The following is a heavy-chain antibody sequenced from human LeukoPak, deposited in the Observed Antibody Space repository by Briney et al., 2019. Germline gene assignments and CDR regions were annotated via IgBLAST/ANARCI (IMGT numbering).Heavy chain of an antibody. V-gene: IGHV4-59*08. D-gene: IGHD3-22*01. J-gene: IGHJ1*01. Sequence: PSETLSLTCSVSGGSISGYYWSWIRQPPGKGLEWIGDMYYSGSTNYNPSLKSRVTISVDTSKNQFSLKLSSVTAADTAVYYCARHSKYYYDSSGSYVGYFQHWGQGTLVTVSS. CDR3: ARHSKYYYDSSGSYVGYFQH. CDR2: MYYSGST. CDR1: GGSISGYY.